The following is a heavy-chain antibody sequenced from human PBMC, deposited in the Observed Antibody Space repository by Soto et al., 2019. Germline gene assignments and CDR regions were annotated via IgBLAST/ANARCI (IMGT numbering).Heavy chain of an antibody. Sequence: QVQLVQSGAEVKKPGSSVKVSCKASGGTFSNYAITWVRQAPGQGLEWMGGVIPMFGTPNYAQKFQVRVTITADESTNTAYMDLSSLRSEDTAVYYCAIMYSSGRGGDLGYWGQGTLVTVSS. D-gene: IGHD6-19*01. J-gene: IGHJ4*02. CDR2: VIPMFGTP. CDR1: GGTFSNYA. CDR3: AIMYSSGRGGDLGY. V-gene: IGHV1-69*12.